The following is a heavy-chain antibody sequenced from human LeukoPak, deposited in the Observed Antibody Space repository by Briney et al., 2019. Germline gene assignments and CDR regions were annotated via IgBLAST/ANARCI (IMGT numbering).Heavy chain of an antibody. CDR3: ARDRVLPSRDGYNLYYYYYMDV. Sequence: ASVKVSCKASGYTFTTYEIYWVRQATGQGLEWVGWMSPNSGNTVYAQKFQGRVTITRNISISTVYLELSSLRSEDTAVYYCARDRVLPSRDGYNLYYYYYMDVWGKGTTVTVSS. V-gene: IGHV1-8*03. D-gene: IGHD5-24*01. J-gene: IGHJ6*03. CDR1: GYTFTTYE. CDR2: MSPNSGNT.